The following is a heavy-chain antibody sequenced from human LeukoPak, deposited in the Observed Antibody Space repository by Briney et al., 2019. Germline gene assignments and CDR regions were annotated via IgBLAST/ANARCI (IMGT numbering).Heavy chain of an antibody. V-gene: IGHV4-61*02. CDR1: GGSISSGSYY. CDR3: ARDTYDFWSGYSKNWFDP. Sequence: SQTLSLTCTVSGGSISSGSYYWSWIRQPAGKGLEWIGRIYTSGSTNYSPSLKSRVTISVDTSKNQFSLKLSSVTAADTAVYYCARDTYDFWSGYSKNWFDPWGQGTLVTVSS. D-gene: IGHD3-3*01. CDR2: IYTSGST. J-gene: IGHJ5*02.